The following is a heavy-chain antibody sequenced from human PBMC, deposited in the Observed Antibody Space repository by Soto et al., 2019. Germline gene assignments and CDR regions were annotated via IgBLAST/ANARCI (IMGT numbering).Heavy chain of an antibody. CDR2: IYHSGST. D-gene: IGHD1-26*01. V-gene: IGHV4-4*02. CDR1: GGSISSTNW. J-gene: IGHJ2*01. Sequence: QVKLQESGPGLVKPSGTLSLTCAVSGGSISSTNWWSWVRQPPGKGLEWIGEIYHSGSTNCDPSLKSRVTISVDKSKNQFSLKLTSVTAADTAVYYCTSGGFSGSYALDLWGRGTLVTVSS. CDR3: TSGGFSGSYALDL.